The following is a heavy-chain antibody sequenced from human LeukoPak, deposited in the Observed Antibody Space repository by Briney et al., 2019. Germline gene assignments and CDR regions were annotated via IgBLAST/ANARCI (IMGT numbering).Heavy chain of an antibody. CDR2: IYYSGST. J-gene: IGHJ6*03. D-gene: IGHD2-2*01. CDR1: GGSISSSSYY. V-gene: IGHV4-39*07. CDR3: ARSPYCSSSSCPYYYYYMDV. Sequence: PSETLSLTCTVSGGSISSSSYYWGWIRQPPGKGLEWIGSIYYSGSTYYNPSLKSRVTISVDTSKNQFSLKLSSVTAADTAVYYCARSPYCSSSSCPYYYYYMDVWGIGTPVTVSS.